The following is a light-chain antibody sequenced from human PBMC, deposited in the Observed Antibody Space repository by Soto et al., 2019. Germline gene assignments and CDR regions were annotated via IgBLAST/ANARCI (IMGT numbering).Light chain of an antibody. CDR2: GAS. J-gene: IGKJ5*01. Sequence: IVLTQSPGTLSLSPGERATLSCSASQSVSNNYLAWYQQKPGQAPRLLIYGASNRATGIPDRFSGSGSGTDFTLTISRLEPGDFAVYYCQHFGGTTFTFGQGTRLEI. V-gene: IGKV3-20*01. CDR1: QSVSNNY. CDR3: QHFGGTTFT.